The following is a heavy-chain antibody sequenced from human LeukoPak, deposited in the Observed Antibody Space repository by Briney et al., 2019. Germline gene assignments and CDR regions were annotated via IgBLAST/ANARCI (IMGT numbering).Heavy chain of an antibody. CDR3: ARNNDYGDYGYFDL. V-gene: IGHV3-30*03. CDR1: GFTFSSYG. J-gene: IGHJ2*01. Sequence: GGSLRLSCAASGFTFSSYGMHWVRQAPGKGLEWVAVISYDGSNKYYADSVKGRFTISRDNSKNTLYLQMNSLRAEDTAVYYCARNNDYGDYGYFDLWGRGTLVTVSS. D-gene: IGHD4-17*01. CDR2: ISYDGSNK.